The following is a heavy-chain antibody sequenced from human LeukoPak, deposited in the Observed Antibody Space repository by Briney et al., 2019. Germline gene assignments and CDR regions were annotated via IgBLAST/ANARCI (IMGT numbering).Heavy chain of an antibody. D-gene: IGHD2-8*01. J-gene: IGHJ5*02. CDR2: IIPIFGTA. CDR1: GGTFSSYA. CDR3: ARAGGCTNGVCYISNWFDP. Sequence: GASVKVSCKASGGTFSSYAISWVRQAPGQGLEWMEGIIPIFGTANYAQKFQGRVTITADESTSTAYMELSSLRSEDTAVYYCARAGGCTNGVCYISNWFDPWGQGTLVTVSS. V-gene: IGHV1-69*13.